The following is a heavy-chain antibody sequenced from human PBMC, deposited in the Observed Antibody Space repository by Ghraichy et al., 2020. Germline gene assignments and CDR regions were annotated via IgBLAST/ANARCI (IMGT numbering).Heavy chain of an antibody. V-gene: IGHV3-7*03. D-gene: IGHD3-10*01. CDR2: IKQDGSEK. J-gene: IGHJ4*02. CDR3: ARVDYYYGSGSYYTPDY. Sequence: GGSLRLSCAASGFTFSSYWMSWVRQAPGKGLEWVANIKQDGSEKYYVDSVKGRITISRDNAKNSLYLQMNSLRAENTAVYYCARVDYYYGSGSYYTPDYWGQVTLVTVSS. CDR1: GFTFSSYW.